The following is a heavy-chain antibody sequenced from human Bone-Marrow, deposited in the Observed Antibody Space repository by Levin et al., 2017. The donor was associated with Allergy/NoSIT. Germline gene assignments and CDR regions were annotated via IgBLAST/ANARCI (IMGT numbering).Heavy chain of an antibody. V-gene: IGHV3-30*18. CDR1: GFAFNNFG. CDR3: AKVPAPAARMSYAMDD. CDR2: ISHDGSNN. J-gene: IGHJ6*02. D-gene: IGHD6-13*01. Sequence: HTGGSLRLSCAASGFAFNNFGMHWVRQAPGKGLEWVAAISHDGSNNYYAESARGRFTISRDNSKNTLYLQMTSLRVEDTAVYRCAKVPAPAARMSYAMDDWGQGTTVTVSS.